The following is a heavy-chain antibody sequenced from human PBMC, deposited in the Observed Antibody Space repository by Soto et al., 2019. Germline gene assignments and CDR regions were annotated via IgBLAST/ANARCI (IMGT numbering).Heavy chain of an antibody. Sequence: EVQLLESGGGLVQPGGSLGLSCAASGFNFRSTAMSWVRQPPGKGLEWVSAISGAGDSPFYADSVKGRFTISRDNSKNMLYLYINSLRAEDTAMYYCAKGGDYDLYFDSWGQGTPVTVSS. J-gene: IGHJ4*02. CDR2: ISGAGDSP. CDR1: GFNFRSTA. V-gene: IGHV3-23*01. D-gene: IGHD2-21*02. CDR3: AKGGDYDLYFDS.